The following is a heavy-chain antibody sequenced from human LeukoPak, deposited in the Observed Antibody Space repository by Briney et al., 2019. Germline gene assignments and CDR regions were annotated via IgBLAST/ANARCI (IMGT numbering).Heavy chain of an antibody. D-gene: IGHD5-18*01. V-gene: IGHV3-7*01. Sequence: GGSLRLSCAASGFTFSSYWMSWVRQAPGKGLEWVANIKKDGSEKYYVDSLNVRFPISRDNPKPSLYLQMHSLTAEDTAVYYCARDLSGVPGYTYGRGIDYWGQGTLVTVSS. CDR3: ARDLSGVPGYTYGRGIDY. CDR2: IKKDGSEK. J-gene: IGHJ4*02. CDR1: GFTFSSYW.